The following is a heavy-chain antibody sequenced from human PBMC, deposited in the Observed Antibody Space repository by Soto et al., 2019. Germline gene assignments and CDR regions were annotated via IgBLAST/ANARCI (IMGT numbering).Heavy chain of an antibody. J-gene: IGHJ5*02. CDR2: IYNSGST. V-gene: IGHV4-31*03. CDR3: ARDFERSAIGP. Sequence: SETLSLTCSVSGGSISSGGYYWSWIRQHPGKGLEWIGYIYNSGSTYYNPSLRSRVTISADTSENKFSLTLKSVTAADTAVYFCARDFERSAIGPWGQGTSVTVSS. CDR1: GGSISSGGYY. D-gene: IGHD3-9*01.